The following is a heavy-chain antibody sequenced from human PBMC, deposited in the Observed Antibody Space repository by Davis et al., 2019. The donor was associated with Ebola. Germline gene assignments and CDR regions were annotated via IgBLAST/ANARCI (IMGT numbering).Heavy chain of an antibody. CDR3: AKDQYVTRRASFDS. V-gene: IGHV3-23*01. D-gene: IGHD2-2*01. CDR2: MSGTGAST. J-gene: IGHJ4*02. CDR1: GFTFSNYA. Sequence: GESLKISCVASGFTFSNYAMGWVRQAPGKGLEWVSAMSGTGASTYYGDSVRGRFTVSRDNSKNTLYMQMNSLRAEDTAVYYCAKDQYVTRRASFDSWGQGTLVTVSS.